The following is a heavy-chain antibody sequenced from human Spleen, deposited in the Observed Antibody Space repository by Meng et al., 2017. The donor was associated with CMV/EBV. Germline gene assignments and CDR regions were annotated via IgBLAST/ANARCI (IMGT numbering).Heavy chain of an antibody. Sequence: SISSGDYYWSWIRQPPGKGLEWIGYIYYSGSTYYNPSLKSRVTISVDTSKNQFSLKLSSVTAADTAVYYCARDTYYYDSSGGDYFDYWGQGTLVTVSS. D-gene: IGHD3-22*01. CDR3: ARDTYYYDSSGGDYFDY. CDR2: IYYSGST. V-gene: IGHV4-30-4*08. CDR1: SISSGDYY. J-gene: IGHJ4*02.